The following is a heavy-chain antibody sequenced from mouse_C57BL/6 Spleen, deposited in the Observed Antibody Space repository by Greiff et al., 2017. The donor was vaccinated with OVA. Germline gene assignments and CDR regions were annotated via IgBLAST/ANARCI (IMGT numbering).Heavy chain of an antibody. CDR2: IWRGGST. J-gene: IGHJ1*03. Sequence: VQLQQSGPGLVQPSQSLSITCTVSGFSLTSYGVHWVRQSPGKGLEWLGVIWRGGSTDYNAAFISRLSISKDNSKSQVFFKMNSLQADDTAIYYCARTGSLGGYFDVWGTGTTVTVSS. CDR1: GFSLTSYG. CDR3: ARTGSLGGYFDV. V-gene: IGHV2-2*01. D-gene: IGHD4-1*01.